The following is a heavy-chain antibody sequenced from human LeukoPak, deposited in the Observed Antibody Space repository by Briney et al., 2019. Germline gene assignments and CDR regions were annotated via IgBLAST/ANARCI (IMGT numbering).Heavy chain of an antibody. J-gene: IGHJ4*02. CDR2: IFHTGNT. CDR3: ARGYSDYPYFFDS. D-gene: IGHD5-12*01. CDR1: GGSIGGGVYS. V-gene: IGHV4-30-2*01. Sequence: SQTLSLTCAVSGGSIGGGVYSWNWIRQPPGKGLEWLWYIFHTGNTYYSPSLKSRVTISVDRSKNQFSLKLSSLTAADTAMYFCARGYSDYPYFFDSWGQGALVTVSS.